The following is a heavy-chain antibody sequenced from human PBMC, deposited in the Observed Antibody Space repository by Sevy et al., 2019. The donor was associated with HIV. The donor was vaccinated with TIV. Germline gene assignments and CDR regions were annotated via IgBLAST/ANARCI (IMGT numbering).Heavy chain of an antibody. CDR2: IYPGDSDS. CDR3: ARGARGTLPAFYYYGWDV. CDR1: GYRFSDYW. V-gene: IGHV5-51*01. Sequence: GESLKISCKGSGYRFSDYWIAWVRHMPGKGLEWMGIIYPGDSDSRYSPSFQGQVTISADKSINTAYLQWRTLKASDTAMYYCARGARGTLPAFYYYGWDVWGQRTTVTVSS. J-gene: IGHJ6*02. D-gene: IGHD1-1*01.